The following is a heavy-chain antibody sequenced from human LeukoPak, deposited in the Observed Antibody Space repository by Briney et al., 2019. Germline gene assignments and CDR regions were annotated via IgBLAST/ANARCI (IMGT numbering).Heavy chain of an antibody. D-gene: IGHD1-26*01. J-gene: IGHJ4*02. CDR3: AKDPESIVGATSFDY. CDR1: GFTFSGYA. CDR2: ISGSGGST. Sequence: GASLRLSCAASGFTFSGYAMSWVRQAPGKGLEWVWDISGSGGSTYYADSVKGRFTISRDNSKNTLYLQMNSLRAEDTAVYYCAKDPESIVGATSFDYWGQGTLVTVSS. V-gene: IGHV3-23*01.